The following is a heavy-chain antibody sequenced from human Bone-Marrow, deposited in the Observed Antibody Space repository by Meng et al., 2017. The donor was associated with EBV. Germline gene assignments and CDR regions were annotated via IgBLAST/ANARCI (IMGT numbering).Heavy chain of an antibody. CDR2: IYYSGST. J-gene: IGHJ5*02. V-gene: IGHV4-61*01. D-gene: IGHD2-15*01. Sequence: KWWGPQLVYPSEALVPPSPVSGGSLSSGSYYWSWNRQPPGKGLEWIGYIYYSGSTNYNPSLKSRVTISVDTSKNQFSLKLSSVTAADTAVYYCARGVYCSGGSCRLSRGFDPWGQGTLVTVSS. CDR1: GGSLSSGSYY. CDR3: ARGVYCSGGSCRLSRGFDP.